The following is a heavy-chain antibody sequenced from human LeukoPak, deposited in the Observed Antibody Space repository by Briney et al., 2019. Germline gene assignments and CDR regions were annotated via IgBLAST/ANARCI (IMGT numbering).Heavy chain of an antibody. CDR3: ARGLRYYGSGSLDNWFDP. Sequence: SQTLSLTCAISGDSVSSNSAAWNWIRQSPSRGLEWLGRTYYRSKWYNDYAVSVKSRIIINPDTSKNQFSLQLNSVTPEDTAVYYCARGLRYYGSGSLDNWFDPWGQGTLVTVSS. J-gene: IGHJ5*02. CDR2: TYYRSKWYN. V-gene: IGHV6-1*01. CDR1: GDSVSSNSAA. D-gene: IGHD3-10*01.